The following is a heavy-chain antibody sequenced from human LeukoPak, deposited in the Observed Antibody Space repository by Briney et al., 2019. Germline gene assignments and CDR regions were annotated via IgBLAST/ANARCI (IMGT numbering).Heavy chain of an antibody. J-gene: IGHJ4*02. V-gene: IGHV4-34*01. D-gene: IGHD5-18*01. CDR3: ARGVDTAMVSEFDY. Sequence: SETLSLTCAVYGGSFSGYYWSWIRQPPGKGLEWIGEINHSGSTDYNPSLKSRVTISVDTSKNQFSLKLSSVTAADTAVYYCARGVDTAMVSEFDYWGQGTLVTVSS. CDR2: INHSGST. CDR1: GGSFSGYY.